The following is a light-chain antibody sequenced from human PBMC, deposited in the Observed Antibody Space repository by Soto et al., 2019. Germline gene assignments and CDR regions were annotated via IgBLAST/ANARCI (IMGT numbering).Light chain of an antibody. CDR3: PQYGGSPGP. J-gene: IGKJ4*01. Sequence: EMVMTQSPAILSVSPGESATLSCRASQSVSSNYLAWYQQKPDQAPRLLMYDASSRATGIPDRFSGSGSGTDFTLTISSLEPEDFAMYYCPQYGGSPGPFGGGTKVDNK. CDR2: DAS. CDR1: QSVSSNY. V-gene: IGKV3-20*01.